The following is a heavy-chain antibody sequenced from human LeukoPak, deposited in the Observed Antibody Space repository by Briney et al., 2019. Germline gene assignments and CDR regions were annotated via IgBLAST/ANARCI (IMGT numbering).Heavy chain of an antibody. Sequence: SETLSLTCTVSGGSISSRSYHWGWIRQPPGKGLEWIGSFYYSGSTYHNPSLKSRVTISVGTSKNQFSLKLSSVTAADTAVYYCARLSDFWSGYYGSDFWGQGTLVTVSS. CDR2: FYYSGST. J-gene: IGHJ4*02. CDR1: GGSISSRSYH. CDR3: ARLSDFWSGYYGSDF. V-gene: IGHV4-39*01. D-gene: IGHD3-3*01.